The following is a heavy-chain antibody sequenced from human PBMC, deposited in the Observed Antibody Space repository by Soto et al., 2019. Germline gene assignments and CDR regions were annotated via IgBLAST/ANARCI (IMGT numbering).Heavy chain of an antibody. CDR1: GFTLSGSS. CDR3: ARGWFGPDV. V-gene: IGHV3-74*01. Sequence: EVQLVESGGSLVQPGGSLRLSCAASGFTLSGSSMHWVRQAPGKGLVWVSSIDNAGTDSTYADSVKGRFTSSRDNAKNMLYLQMNSLRVEDTAVYYSARGWFGPDVWGKGTTVTVSS. J-gene: IGHJ6*03. CDR2: IDNAGTDS. D-gene: IGHD3-10*01.